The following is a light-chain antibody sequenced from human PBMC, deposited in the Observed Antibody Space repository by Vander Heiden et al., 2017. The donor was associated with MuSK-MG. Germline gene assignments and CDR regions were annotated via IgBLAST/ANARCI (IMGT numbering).Light chain of an antibody. J-gene: IGKJ2*01. CDR3: QQHNDWPPYT. CDR1: QSVRFN. Sequence: EIVMTQSPATLSVSPGERVTLSCRASQSVRFNLGWYQQKPGQAPRLLIFDASTRATGVPARFSGSGSGTEFTLTISSRQSEDFAVYHCQQHNDWPPYTFGQGTKMEIK. CDR2: DAS. V-gene: IGKV3-15*01.